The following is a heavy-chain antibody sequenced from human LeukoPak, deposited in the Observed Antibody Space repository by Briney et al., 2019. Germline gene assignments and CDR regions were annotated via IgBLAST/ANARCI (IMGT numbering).Heavy chain of an antibody. CDR2: IKEDGRDK. V-gene: IGHV3-7*01. J-gene: IGHJ4*02. CDR3: STGDLPFGY. Sequence: GGSLRLSCAASGFTFSTYWVNWVRQAPGKGLEWVANIKEDGRDKYYVDSVKGRFTISRDNAKNSLYLQMNSLRAEDTAVYYCSTGDLPFGYWGQGTLVTVSS. CDR1: GFTFSTYW.